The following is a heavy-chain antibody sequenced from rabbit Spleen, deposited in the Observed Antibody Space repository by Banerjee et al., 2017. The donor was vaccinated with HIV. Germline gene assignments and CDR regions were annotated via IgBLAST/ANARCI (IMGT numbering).Heavy chain of an antibody. CDR1: GFSFSSSDY. V-gene: IGHV1S40*01. CDR2: IYAGSSSGFT. CDR3: ARDAATSFSSYGMDL. J-gene: IGHJ6*01. Sequence: QSLEESGGGLVQPEGSLALTCKASGFSFSSSDYMCWVRQAPGKGLEWIACIYAGSSSGFTYSATWAKGRFTCSKTSSTTVTLQMTSLTAADTATYFCARDAATSFSSYGMDLWGQGTLVTVS. D-gene: IGHD8-1*01.